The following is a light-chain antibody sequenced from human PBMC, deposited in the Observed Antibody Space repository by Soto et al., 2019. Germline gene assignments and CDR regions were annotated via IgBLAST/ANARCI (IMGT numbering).Light chain of an antibody. CDR1: QSISSW. Sequence: DIPMTQSPSTLSASVGDRVTITCRASQSISSWLAWYQQKPGKAPNLLIYKASSLESGVPSRFSGSGSGTDFTLTISSLPPDDFATYYCQQYNSYPLTFGGGTKVEIK. J-gene: IGKJ4*01. CDR2: KAS. CDR3: QQYNSYPLT. V-gene: IGKV1-5*03.